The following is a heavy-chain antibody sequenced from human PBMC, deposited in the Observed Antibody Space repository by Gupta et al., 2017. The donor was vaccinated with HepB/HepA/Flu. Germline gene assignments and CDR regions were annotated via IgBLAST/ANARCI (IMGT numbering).Heavy chain of an antibody. CDR3: ARDAPYYYDSSGYYYFHYYGMDV. CDR1: GGSISSGGYY. J-gene: IGHJ6*02. Sequence: QVQLQESGPGLVKPSQTLSLTCTVSGGSISSGGYYWSWIRQHPGKGLGWIGYIYYSGSTYYNPSLKSRVTISVDTSKNQFSLKLSSVTAADTAVYYCARDAPYYYDSSGYYYFHYYGMDVWGQGTTVTVSS. V-gene: IGHV4-31*03. CDR2: IYYSGST. D-gene: IGHD3-22*01.